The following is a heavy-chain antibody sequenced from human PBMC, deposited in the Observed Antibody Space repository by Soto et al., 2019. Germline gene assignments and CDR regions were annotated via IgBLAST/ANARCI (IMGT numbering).Heavy chain of an antibody. CDR3: ARDLGLDCSSTSCYTHNWFDP. CDR2: INAGNGNT. D-gene: IGHD2-2*02. CDR1: GYTFTSYA. J-gene: IGHJ5*02. Sequence: ASVKVSFKASGYTFTSYAMHWLRQAPGQRLEWMGWINAGNGNTKYSQKFQGRVTITRDTSASTAYMELSSLRSEDTAVYYCARDLGLDCSSTSCYTHNWFDPWGQGTLVTVSS. V-gene: IGHV1-3*01.